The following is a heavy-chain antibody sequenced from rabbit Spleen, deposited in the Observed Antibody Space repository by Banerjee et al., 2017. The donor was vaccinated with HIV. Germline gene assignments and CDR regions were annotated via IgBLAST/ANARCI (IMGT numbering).Heavy chain of an antibody. Sequence: QSLEESGGDLVKPGASLTLTCTASGFSFSSSYHMCWVRQAPGKGLEWIACIYTGDSGVTYDASWAKGRFTISKTSSTTVTLQMTSLTAADTATYFCVRWYNGGAGFNLWGQGTLVTVS. CDR2: IYTGDSGVT. D-gene: IGHD4-2*01. V-gene: IGHV1S40*01. CDR1: GFSFSSSYH. J-gene: IGHJ4*01. CDR3: VRWYNGGAGFNL.